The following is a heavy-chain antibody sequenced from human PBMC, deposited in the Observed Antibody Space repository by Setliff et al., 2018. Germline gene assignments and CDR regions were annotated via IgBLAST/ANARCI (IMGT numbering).Heavy chain of an antibody. J-gene: IGHJ6*02. CDR3: AKGGGLNYYGSGSSVPLDYYYGMDV. D-gene: IGHD3-10*01. V-gene: IGHV3-48*01. CDR1: GFTFSIFA. Sequence: GASVKVSCAASGFTFSIFAMKWVRQTPGRGLEWVSFISDSSHEMYYADSVKGRFTISRDNAKNSLYLQMNSLRAEDTALYYCAKGGGLNYYGSGSSVPLDYYYGMDVWGQGTTVTVSS. CDR2: ISDSSHEM.